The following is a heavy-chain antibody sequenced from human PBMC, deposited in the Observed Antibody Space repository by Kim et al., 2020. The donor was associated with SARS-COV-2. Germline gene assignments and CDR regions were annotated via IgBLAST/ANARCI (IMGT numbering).Heavy chain of an antibody. CDR1: GFTFSNYG. CDR3: AKEQTKNGWFLDY. D-gene: IGHD2-8*01. Sequence: GGSLRLSCAASGFTFSNYGMYWVRQAPGKGLEWVSSISGRGGSTDYTDSVRGRFTISRYNSKGTLYRQMNSLRADDTAVYYCAKEQTKNGWFLDYWGQGT. V-gene: IGHV3-23*01. CDR2: ISGRGGST. J-gene: IGHJ4*02.